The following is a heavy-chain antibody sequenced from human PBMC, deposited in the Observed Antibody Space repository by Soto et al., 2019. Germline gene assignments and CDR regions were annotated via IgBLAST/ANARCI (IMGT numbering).Heavy chain of an antibody. D-gene: IGHD2-2*01. J-gene: IGHJ6*03. CDR1: GFTFGISS. CDR3: ARWTVPAATGSYYYYYYMDV. Sequence: PGGSLRLSCAASGFTFGISSMNWVRQAPGKGLEWVAVISNQGSHIYYADSVKGRFTISRDNSKNTLYLQMNSLRAEDTAVYYCARWTVPAATGSYYYYYYMDVWGKGTTVTVSS. CDR2: ISNQGSHI. V-gene: IGHV3-33*08.